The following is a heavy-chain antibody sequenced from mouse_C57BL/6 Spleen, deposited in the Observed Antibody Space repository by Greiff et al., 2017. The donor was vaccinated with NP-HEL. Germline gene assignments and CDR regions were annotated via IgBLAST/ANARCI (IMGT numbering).Heavy chain of an antibody. Sequence: QVQLQQPGAELVKPGASVKLSCKASGYTFTSYWMQWVKQRPGQGLEWIGEIDPSDSYTNYNQKFKGKATLTVDTSSSTAYMQLSSLTSEDSAVYYCARCYPGYAMDYWGQGTSVTVSS. CDR2: IDPSDSYT. CDR1: GYTFTSYW. D-gene: IGHD1-1*01. CDR3: ARCYPGYAMDY. J-gene: IGHJ4*01. V-gene: IGHV1-50*01.